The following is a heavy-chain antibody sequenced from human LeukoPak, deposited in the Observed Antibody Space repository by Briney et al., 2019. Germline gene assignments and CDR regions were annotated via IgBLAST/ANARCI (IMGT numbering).Heavy chain of an antibody. D-gene: IGHD1-26*01. Sequence: GGSLRLSCAASGFTFSSYGMHWVRQAPGKGLEWVAFIRYDGSNKYYADSVKGRFTTSRDNSKNTPYLQMNSLRAEDTAVYYCAKDREWGLFFDYWGQGTLVTVSS. V-gene: IGHV3-30*02. CDR3: AKDREWGLFFDY. CDR2: IRYDGSNK. J-gene: IGHJ4*02. CDR1: GFTFSSYG.